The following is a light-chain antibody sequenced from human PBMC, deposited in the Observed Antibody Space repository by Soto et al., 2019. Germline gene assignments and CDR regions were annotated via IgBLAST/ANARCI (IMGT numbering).Light chain of an antibody. CDR1: QSISSW. J-gene: IGKJ1*01. Sequence: DIQMTQSPSTLSASVGDRVTITCRSSQSISSWLAWYQQKPGKAPKLLIFDASTLESGVPSRFSGRGSETEFTLTISSLQPDDFATYYCQQYNSYSPATFGQGTQVDIK. V-gene: IGKV1-5*01. CDR3: QQYNSYSPAT. CDR2: DAS.